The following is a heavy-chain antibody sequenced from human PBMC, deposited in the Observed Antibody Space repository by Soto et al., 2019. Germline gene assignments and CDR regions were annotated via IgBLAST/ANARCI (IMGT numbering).Heavy chain of an antibody. V-gene: IGHV4-30-4*01. CDR1: GGSISSGDCY. Sequence: SETLSLTCTVSGGSISSGDCYWSWIRQPPGKGLEWIGYIYYSGSTYYNPSLKSRVTISVDTSKNQFSLKLSSVTAADTAVYYCAREPTFYFDYWGQGSPVTVSS. CDR2: IYYSGST. J-gene: IGHJ4*02. CDR3: AREPTFYFDY.